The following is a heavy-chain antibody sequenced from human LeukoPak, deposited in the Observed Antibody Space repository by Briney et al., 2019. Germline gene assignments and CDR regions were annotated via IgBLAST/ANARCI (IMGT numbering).Heavy chain of an antibody. CDR2: INHSGST. Sequence: SETLSLTCAVYGGSFSGYYWSWIRQPPGKGLEWIGEINHSGSTNYNPSLKSRVTISVDTSKNQFSLKLSSVTAADTAVYYCARVVVAAGHWFDPWGQGTLVTVSS. D-gene: IGHD2-15*01. J-gene: IGHJ5*02. CDR1: GGSFSGYY. V-gene: IGHV4-34*01. CDR3: ARVVVAAGHWFDP.